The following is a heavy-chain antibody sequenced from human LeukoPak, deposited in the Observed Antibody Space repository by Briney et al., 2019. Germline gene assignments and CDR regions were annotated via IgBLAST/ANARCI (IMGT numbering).Heavy chain of an antibody. J-gene: IGHJ4*02. CDR2: ISGSGGST. CDR3: TKWSGFGDD. CDR1: GFNLSSYA. V-gene: IGHV3-23*01. Sequence: GSLRLSCSTSGFNLSSYAINLVRQAPGKGLEWVSAISGSGGSTYYADSVKGRFTISRDNSKNTLYLQMSSLRPEDTAVYYCTKWSGFGDDWGQGTLVTVSS. D-gene: IGHD3-10*01.